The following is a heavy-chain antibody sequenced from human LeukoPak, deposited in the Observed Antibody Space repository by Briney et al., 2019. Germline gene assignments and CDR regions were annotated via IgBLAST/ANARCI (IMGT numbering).Heavy chain of an antibody. CDR2: IYYSGST. V-gene: IGHV4-31*03. Sequence: PSQTLSLTCTVSGGSISSGGYYWSWIRQHPGKGLEWIGYIYYSGSTYYNPSLKSRVTISVGTSKNQFSLKLSSVTAADTAVYYCARGASSERHRIAAAGIVGWFDPWGQGTLVTVSS. J-gene: IGHJ5*02. CDR1: GGSISSGGYY. CDR3: ARGASSERHRIAAAGIVGWFDP. D-gene: IGHD6-13*01.